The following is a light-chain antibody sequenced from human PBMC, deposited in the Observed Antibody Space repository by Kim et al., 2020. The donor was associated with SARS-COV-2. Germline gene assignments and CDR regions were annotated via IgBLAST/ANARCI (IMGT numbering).Light chain of an antibody. V-gene: IGLV1-44*01. CDR2: SNN. CDR1: RSNIGSNA. J-gene: IGLJ3*02. CDR3: ASWDDSLNGWV. Sequence: QSVLTQAPSASGTPGQRVTISCSGSRSNIGSNAVYWYQHLPGTAPRLVIFSNNQRTSGVPDRFSGSKSGTSASLAISGLQSDDEADYHCASWDDSLNGWVFGGGTQLTVL.